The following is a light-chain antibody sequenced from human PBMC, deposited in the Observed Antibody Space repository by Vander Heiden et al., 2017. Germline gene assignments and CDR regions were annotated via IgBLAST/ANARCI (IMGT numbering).Light chain of an antibody. CDR3: QVWDSYSVV. Sequence: SYVLTQPPSVSVAPGQTARITCGGNSIGSKDVQWYQQKPGQAPVLFVYDDSDRPSGIPERFSGSNSGNTATLTISRVEVGDEADYYCQVWDSYSVVFGGGTKLTV. CDR2: DDS. CDR1: SIGSKD. V-gene: IGLV3-21*02. J-gene: IGLJ2*01.